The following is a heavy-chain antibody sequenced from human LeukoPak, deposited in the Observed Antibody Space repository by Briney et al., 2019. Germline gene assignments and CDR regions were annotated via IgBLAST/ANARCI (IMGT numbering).Heavy chain of an antibody. CDR1: GFTFSSTW. V-gene: IGHV3-74*03. CDR3: ARDLSGVTGYAYGRGIDY. Sequence: GGSLRLSCAASGFTFSSTWLHWVRQPPGQGLVWVARITSDGSSTAYAESVKGRFTISRDNAKNTLYLQMNSLRAEDTAVYYCARDLSGVTGYAYGRGIDYWGQGTLVTVSS. J-gene: IGHJ4*02. D-gene: IGHD5-18*01. CDR2: ITSDGSST.